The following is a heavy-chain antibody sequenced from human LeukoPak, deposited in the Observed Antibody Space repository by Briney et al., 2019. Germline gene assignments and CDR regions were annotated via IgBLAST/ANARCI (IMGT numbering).Heavy chain of an antibody. Sequence: ASVKVSCKASGYTFTSYDINWVRQATGQGLEWMGWVSPNSGTTGYAQKFQDRITMTRDTSINTVYMELSSLRPEDTAVYYCARVGPGMATINDWDSWGQGTLVTVSS. V-gene: IGHV1-8*01. CDR2: VSPNSGTT. CDR1: GYTFTSYD. CDR3: ARVGPGMATINDWDS. D-gene: IGHD5-24*01. J-gene: IGHJ4*02.